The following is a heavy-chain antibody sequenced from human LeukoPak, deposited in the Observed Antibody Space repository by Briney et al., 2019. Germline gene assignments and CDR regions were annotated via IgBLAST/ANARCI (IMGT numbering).Heavy chain of an antibody. D-gene: IGHD6-19*01. V-gene: IGHV3-13*01. CDR1: GFTFSSYD. J-gene: IGHJ5*02. CDR3: ARGIAVAEEGYWFDP. CDR2: IGTAGDS. Sequence: GGSLRLSCAASGFTFSSYDMHWVRQATGKGLEWVSAIGTAGDSYYPGSVKGRFTISRENAKNSLYLQMNSLRAGDTAVYYCARGIAVAEEGYWFDPWGQGTLVTVSS.